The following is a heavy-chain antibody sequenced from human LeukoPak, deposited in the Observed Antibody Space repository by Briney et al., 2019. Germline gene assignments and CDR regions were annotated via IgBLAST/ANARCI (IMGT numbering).Heavy chain of an antibody. CDR2: VNLQGST. V-gene: IGHV4-4*02. Sequence: PSETLSLTCGVSGGSITQTNYWTWVRQPPGKGLEWIGEVNLQGSTNYNPSLMGRVAISVDKSENHVSLQLTSVTAADTAVYYCARHPGGENTQFDYWGQGTLVTVSS. D-gene: IGHD3-16*01. CDR3: ARHPGGENTQFDY. CDR1: GGSITQTNY. J-gene: IGHJ4*02.